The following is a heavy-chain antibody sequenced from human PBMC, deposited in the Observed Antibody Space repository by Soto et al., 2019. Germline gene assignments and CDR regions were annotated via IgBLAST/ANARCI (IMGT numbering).Heavy chain of an antibody. V-gene: IGHV4-59*01. CDR1: GGSISSYY. J-gene: IGHJ4*02. CDR2: IYYSGST. CDR3: ARIRGYSYGYPFDY. D-gene: IGHD5-18*01. Sequence: SETLSLTCTVSGGSISSYYWSWIGQPPGKGLEWIGYIYYSGSTNYNPSLKSRVTISVDTSKNQFSLKLSSVTAADTAVYYCARIRGYSYGYPFDYWGQGTLVTVSS.